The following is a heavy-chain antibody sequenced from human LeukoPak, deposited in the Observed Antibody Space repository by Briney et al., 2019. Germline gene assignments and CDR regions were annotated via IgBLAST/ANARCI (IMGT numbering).Heavy chain of an antibody. V-gene: IGHV4-59*11. CDR3: ARGRGYGYGFDY. CDR2: IIYSGTT. D-gene: IGHD5-18*01. J-gene: IGHJ4*02. Sequence: SETLSLTCTVSGGSISSHYWSWIRLPPGKGLEWIGYIIYSGTTNDNPSLKSRVTISVDTSKNQFSLKLSSVTAADTAVYYCARGRGYGYGFDYWGQGNLVTVSS. CDR1: GGSISSHY.